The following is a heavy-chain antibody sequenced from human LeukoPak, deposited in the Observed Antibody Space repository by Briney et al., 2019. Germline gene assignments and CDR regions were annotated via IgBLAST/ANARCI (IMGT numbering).Heavy chain of an antibody. CDR1: GFTFSSYS. D-gene: IGHD3-16*01. J-gene: IGHJ4*02. CDR3: ARDRSGGGDY. CDR2: ISSSSYI. Sequence: AGGSLRLSCAASGFTFSSYSMTWVRQAPGKGLEWVSSISSSSYIYYADSVKGRFTISRDNAKNSLYLQMNSLRAEDTAVYYCARDRSGGGDYWGQGTRLTVSS. V-gene: IGHV3-21*01.